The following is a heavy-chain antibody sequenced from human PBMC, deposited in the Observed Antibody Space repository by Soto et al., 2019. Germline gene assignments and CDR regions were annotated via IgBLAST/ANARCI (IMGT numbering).Heavy chain of an antibody. CDR3: AKKVNSGPGSQYFDF. CDR1: GFTFSSYS. V-gene: IGHV3-23*01. CDR2: FSTGGDGGTA. Sequence: PGGSLRLSCAASGFTFSSYSMSWVRQAPGKGLEWVSGFSTGGDGGTAYYIDSVKGRFTISRDNSKNTLFLQVNSLRAEDTAIYYCAKKVNSGPGSQYFDFWGQGTLVTVSS. J-gene: IGHJ4*02. D-gene: IGHD3-10*01.